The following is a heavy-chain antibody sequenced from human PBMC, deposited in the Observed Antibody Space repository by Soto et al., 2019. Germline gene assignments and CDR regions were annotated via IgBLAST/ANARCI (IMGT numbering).Heavy chain of an antibody. CDR1: GYTFTSYG. CDR3: ASRQVVAGTNDYYYGMDV. V-gene: IGHV1-18*01. Sequence: ASVKVSCKASGYTFTSYGISWVRQAPGQGLEWMGWISAYNGNTKYSQKFQGRVTIIRDTAASTAYMELSSLRSEDTAVYYCASRQVVAGTNDYYYGMDVWGQGTTVTVSS. D-gene: IGHD6-19*01. CDR2: ISAYNGNT. J-gene: IGHJ6*02.